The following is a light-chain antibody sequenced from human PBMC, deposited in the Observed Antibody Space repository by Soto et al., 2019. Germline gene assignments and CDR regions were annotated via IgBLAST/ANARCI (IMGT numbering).Light chain of an antibody. Sequence: EILFTKHPDTMSLSPRERVTLSCRASQSVNSSYLAGYQHTPGKDKRFLIDGASNRDTGIPDRFSGIGSGTEITLTIARLEPGDLAVYYCQQYGNSPQTFGQGTKVDI. CDR3: QQYGNSPQT. V-gene: IGKV3-20*01. CDR1: QSVNSSY. CDR2: GAS. J-gene: IGKJ1*01.